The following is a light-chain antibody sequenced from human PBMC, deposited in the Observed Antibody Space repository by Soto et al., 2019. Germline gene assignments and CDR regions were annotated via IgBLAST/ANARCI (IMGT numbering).Light chain of an antibody. V-gene: IGLV1-40*01. J-gene: IGLJ1*01. CDR1: SSNIGAGYD. CDR3: QSYDSSLSGSGV. Sequence: QSVLTQPPSVSGAPGQRVTISRTGSSSNIGAGYDVHWYQQLPGTAPKLLIYANTNRPSGVPDRFSGSQSGTSASLAITGLQAEDEADYYCQSYDSSLSGSGVFGTGTKLTVL. CDR2: ANT.